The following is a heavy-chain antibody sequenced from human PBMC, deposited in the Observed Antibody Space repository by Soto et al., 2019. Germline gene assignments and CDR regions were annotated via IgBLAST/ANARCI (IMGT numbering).Heavy chain of an antibody. V-gene: IGHV4-31*03. D-gene: IGHD2-2*01. CDR3: AREPAGEFYFDF. CDR1: GGSISSGGYY. CDR2: IYYSGTT. J-gene: IGHJ4*02. Sequence: PSATLSLTCTVSGGSISSGGYYWTWIRQHPGKGLEWIGYIYYSGTTYYNPSLKSRVTMSVDTSKNQFSLKLSSVTAADTAVYYCAREPAGEFYFDFWGQGTLVTVSS.